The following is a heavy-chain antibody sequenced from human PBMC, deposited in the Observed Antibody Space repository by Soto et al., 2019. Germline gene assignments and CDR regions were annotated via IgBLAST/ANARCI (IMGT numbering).Heavy chain of an antibody. CDR2: IYPTGEI. Sequence: PSETLSLTCPVSGGSDTRSGYYWTWIRQSPGKGLEWIGNIYPTGEINYNPSLKSRVTMSLDMSKNQLSLKRTSVTAADTAVYYCARDSLMLNRIAAVGTGAGHGLDVWGQGTTVTVSS. V-gene: IGHV4-61*08. D-gene: IGHD6-13*01. CDR3: ARDSLMLNRIAAVGTGAGHGLDV. J-gene: IGHJ6*02. CDR1: GGSDTRSGYY.